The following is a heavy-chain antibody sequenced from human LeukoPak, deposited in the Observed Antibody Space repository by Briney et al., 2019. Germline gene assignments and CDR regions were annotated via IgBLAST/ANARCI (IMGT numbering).Heavy chain of an antibody. D-gene: IGHD4-23*01. Sequence: SETLSLTCTVSGYSISSGYYWGWIRQPPGKGLEWIGSIYHSGSTYYNPSLKSRVTISVDTSKNQFSLKLSSVTAADTAVYYCARDGGHDYGGPNGGSVTNPEFDYWGQGTLVTVSS. CDR1: GYSISSGYY. J-gene: IGHJ4*02. CDR2: IYHSGST. V-gene: IGHV4-38-2*02. CDR3: ARDGGHDYGGPNGGSVTNPEFDY.